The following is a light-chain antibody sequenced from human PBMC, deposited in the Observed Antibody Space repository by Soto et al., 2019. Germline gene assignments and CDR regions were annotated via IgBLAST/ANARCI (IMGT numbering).Light chain of an antibody. CDR2: GNS. CDR1: SSNIGAGYD. V-gene: IGLV1-40*01. Sequence: QSVLTQPPSVSGAPGQTVTLSCTRSSSNIGAGYDVHWYQQLPGTAPKLLIYGNSNRTSGVPNRFSGSKSGTAASQAITGLQAEDEADYYCQSYDSSLSVLFGGGTKLTVL. J-gene: IGLJ2*01. CDR3: QSYDSSLSVL.